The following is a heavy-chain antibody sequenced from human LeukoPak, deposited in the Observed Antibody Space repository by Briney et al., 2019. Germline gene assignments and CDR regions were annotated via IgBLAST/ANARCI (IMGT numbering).Heavy chain of an antibody. CDR1: GYTFTSYY. Sequence: ASVKVSCMASGYTFTSYYMHWVRQAPGQGREWMGIINPSGGSTSYAQKFQGRVTMTRDMSTSTVYMELSSLRSEDTAVYYCARDGTDIVVVVAATHFDYWGQGTLVTVSS. J-gene: IGHJ4*02. D-gene: IGHD2-15*01. CDR2: INPSGGST. V-gene: IGHV1-46*01. CDR3: ARDGTDIVVVVAATHFDY.